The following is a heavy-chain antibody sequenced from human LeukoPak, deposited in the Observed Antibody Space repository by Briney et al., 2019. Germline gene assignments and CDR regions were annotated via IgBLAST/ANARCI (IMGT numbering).Heavy chain of an antibody. CDR2: ISSSGGST. CDR1: GFPFSSHV. J-gene: IGHJ4*02. V-gene: IGHV3-23*01. D-gene: IGHD4-17*01. Sequence: GGSLRLSCAASGFPFSSHVLSWVRQAPGKGLQWVSSISSSGGSTYYADSVKGRFTISRDNSKNTLYLQMNSLRAEDTAVYYCAKDPWDYGDYGPFDYWGQGTLVTVSS. CDR3: AKDPWDYGDYGPFDY.